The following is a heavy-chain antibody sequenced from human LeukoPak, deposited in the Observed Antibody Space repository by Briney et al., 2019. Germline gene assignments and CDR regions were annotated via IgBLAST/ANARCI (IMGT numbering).Heavy chain of an antibody. Sequence: SETLSLTCTVSGGSISSGGLYWSWIRQHPGKGLEWIGYINYSGSTYYNPSLKSRVTISVDTSQNQFSLKLSSVTAADTAVYYCARDEAIFGAGYYYGTDVWGQGTTVTVSS. D-gene: IGHD3-3*01. CDR2: INYSGST. V-gene: IGHV4-31*03. J-gene: IGHJ6*02. CDR3: ARDEAIFGAGYYYGTDV. CDR1: GGSISSGGLY.